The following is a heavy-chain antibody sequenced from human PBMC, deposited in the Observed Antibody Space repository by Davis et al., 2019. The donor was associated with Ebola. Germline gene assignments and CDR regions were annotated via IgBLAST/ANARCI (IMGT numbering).Heavy chain of an antibody. Sequence: GESLKISCAASGFTFTTYAMSWVRQAPGRGLEWVSAISGSGTSTYYADSVKGRFTISRDNSKNTLYLQMNSLRAEDTALYYCAKSRGGSGYFLDYWGQGTLVTVSS. CDR3: AKSRGGSGYFLDY. D-gene: IGHD3-22*01. J-gene: IGHJ4*02. CDR2: ISGSGTST. V-gene: IGHV3-23*01. CDR1: GFTFTTYA.